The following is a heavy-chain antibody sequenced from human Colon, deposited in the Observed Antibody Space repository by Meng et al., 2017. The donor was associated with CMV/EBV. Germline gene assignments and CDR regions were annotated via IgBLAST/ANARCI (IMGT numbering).Heavy chain of an antibody. J-gene: IGHJ4*02. D-gene: IGHD3-10*01. CDR3: AKPFGYYGSGNFEKYYFES. CDR2: ISYARSKK. Sequence: FNCFSVHCVRHAAVTGLDWMSVISYARSKKFYAVAVGCRFTISRDNSKAPLYLPMDSLRVEATALYYCAKPFGYYGSGNFEKYYFESWGQGTLVTVSS. V-gene: IGHV3-30*18. CDR1: FNCFS.